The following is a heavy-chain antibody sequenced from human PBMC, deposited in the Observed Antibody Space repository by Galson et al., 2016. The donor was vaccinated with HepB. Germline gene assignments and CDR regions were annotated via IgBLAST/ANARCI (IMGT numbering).Heavy chain of an antibody. CDR1: GGSVSSGSYS. CDR3: ARVAVKAFDI. CDR2: IYYRGST. J-gene: IGHJ3*02. Sequence: SETLSLTCSVSGGSVSSGSYSWSWIRQPPGRGLEWVAYIYYRGSTKYNPSLKSRVTVSIDMSKNQFSLKLHSVTAADTAVYFCARVAVKAFDIWGQGTMVTVSS. V-gene: IGHV4-61*01. D-gene: IGHD6-19*01.